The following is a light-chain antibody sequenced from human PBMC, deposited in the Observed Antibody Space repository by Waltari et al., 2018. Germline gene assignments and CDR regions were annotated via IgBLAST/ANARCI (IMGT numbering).Light chain of an antibody. CDR3: QRRGHWPPGAT. Sequence: EIVLTQSPATLSLSPGERATLSCRASQSVSRYLAWYQQKPGQAPRLLIYDASNRATGIPARFSGSGSWTDFTLTISSLDPEDFAVYYCQRRGHWPPGATFGPGTRVDIK. CDR1: QSVSRY. V-gene: IGKV3-11*01. CDR2: DAS. J-gene: IGKJ3*01.